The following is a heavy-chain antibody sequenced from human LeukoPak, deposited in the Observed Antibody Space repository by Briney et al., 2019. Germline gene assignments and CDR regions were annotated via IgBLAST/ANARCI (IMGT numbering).Heavy chain of an antibody. CDR1: GFTFSGSW. Sequence: GGSLRLSCGASGFTFSGSWMQWVRQAPGKGVVWVSLTNSDETTTTYADSVNGPFTISRDNTKNTLYLQMTILRAEDTAVYYCTRGGVAAALFDYWGQGTLVDVSS. J-gene: IGHJ4*02. D-gene: IGHD6-13*01. CDR3: TRGGVAAALFDY. CDR2: TNSDETTT. V-gene: IGHV3-74*01.